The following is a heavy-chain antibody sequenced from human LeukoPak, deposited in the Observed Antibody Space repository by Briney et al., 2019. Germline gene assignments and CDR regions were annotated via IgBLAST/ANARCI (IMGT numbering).Heavy chain of an antibody. CDR2: IKQDGSEK. Sequence: GGSLRLSCVASGFPFSSYWMSWVRQVPGKGLEWVANIKQDGSEKYYVDSVKGRFTISRDNAKNSLYLQMNSLRAEDTAVYYCARDRTDFDIWGQGTMVTVSS. D-gene: IGHD1-1*01. V-gene: IGHV3-7*03. CDR1: GFPFSSYW. J-gene: IGHJ3*02. CDR3: ARDRTDFDI.